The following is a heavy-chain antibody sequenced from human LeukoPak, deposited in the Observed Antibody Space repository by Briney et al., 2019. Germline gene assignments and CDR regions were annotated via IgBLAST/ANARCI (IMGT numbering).Heavy chain of an antibody. CDR1: GGSISSSSYY. D-gene: IGHD6-13*01. CDR3: ARAPGEQQLVTFYYYYMDV. Sequence: SETLSLTCTVSGGSISSSSYYWGWIRQPPGKGLEWIGSIYYSGSTYYNPSLKSRVTISVDTSKNQFSLKLSSVTAADTAVYYCARAPGEQQLVTFYYYYMDVWGKGTTVTVSS. CDR2: IYYSGST. J-gene: IGHJ6*03. V-gene: IGHV4-39*07.